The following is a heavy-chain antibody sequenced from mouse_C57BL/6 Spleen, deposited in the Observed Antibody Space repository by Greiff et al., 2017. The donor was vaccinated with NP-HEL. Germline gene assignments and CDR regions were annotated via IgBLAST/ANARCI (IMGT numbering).Heavy chain of an antibody. V-gene: IGHV1-64*01. D-gene: IGHD2-3*01. Sequence: QVQLQQSGAELVKPGASVKLSCKASGYTFTSYWMHWVKQRPGQGLEWIGMIHPNSGSTNYNEKFKSKATLTVDKSSSTAYMQLSSLTSEDSAVYYCARSGYYGGENFDYWGQGTTLTVSS. CDR1: GYTFTSYW. CDR2: IHPNSGST. CDR3: ARSGYYGGENFDY. J-gene: IGHJ2*01.